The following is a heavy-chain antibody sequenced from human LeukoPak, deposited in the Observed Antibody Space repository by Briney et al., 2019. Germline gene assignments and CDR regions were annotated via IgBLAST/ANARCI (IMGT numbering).Heavy chain of an antibody. CDR3: SSSGGHSGESFGY. Sequence: PSETLSLTCTVSGGSISSYSWTWIRQPAGKGLEWVGRIFTSGSTNYNPSLKGRVTISVDTSKNQFSLKMTSVTAADTAVYYCSSSGGHSGESFGYWGQGTLVTVSS. CDR1: GGSISSYS. D-gene: IGHD4-23*01. CDR2: IFTSGST. J-gene: IGHJ4*02. V-gene: IGHV4-4*07.